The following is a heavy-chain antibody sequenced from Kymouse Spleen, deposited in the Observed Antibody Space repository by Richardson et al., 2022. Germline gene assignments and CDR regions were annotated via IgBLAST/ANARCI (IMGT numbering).Heavy chain of an antibody. V-gene: IGHV4-34*01. Sequence: QVQLQQWGAGLLKPSETLSLTCAVYGGSFSGYYWSWIRQPPGKGLEWIGEINHSGSTNYNPSLKSRVTISVDTSKNQFSLKLSSVTAADTAVYYCARRAVTGNFDYWGQGTLVTVSS. J-gene: IGHJ4*02. CDR1: GGSFSGYY. D-gene: IGHD7-27*02. CDR2: INHSGST. CDR3: ARRAVTGNFDY.